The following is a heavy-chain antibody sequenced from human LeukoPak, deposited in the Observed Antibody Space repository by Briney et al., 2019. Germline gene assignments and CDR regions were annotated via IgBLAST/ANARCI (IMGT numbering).Heavy chain of an antibody. D-gene: IGHD1-26*01. CDR2: IIPIFGTA. CDR1: GGTFSSYA. Sequence: SVKVSCKASGGTFSSYAISWVRQAPGQGLEWMGGIIPIFGTANYAQKFQGRVTITADESTSTAYMELSSLRSEDTAVYYCARTVGATEFLDYWGQGTLVTVSS. V-gene: IGHV1-69*13. J-gene: IGHJ4*02. CDR3: ARTVGATEFLDY.